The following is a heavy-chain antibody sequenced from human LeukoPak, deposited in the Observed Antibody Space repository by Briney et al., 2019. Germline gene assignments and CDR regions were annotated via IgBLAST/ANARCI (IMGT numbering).Heavy chain of an antibody. CDR2: ISYDGSNK. CDR1: GFTFSSYG. V-gene: IGHV3-30*18. Sequence: GGSLRLSCAASGFTFSSYGMHWVRQAPGKGLEWVAVISYDGSNKYYADSVKGRFTISRDNSKNTLYLQMNSLRAEDTAVYYCAKSLDDSSGPGHAFDIWGQGTMVTVSS. CDR3: AKSLDDSSGPGHAFDI. J-gene: IGHJ3*02. D-gene: IGHD3-22*01.